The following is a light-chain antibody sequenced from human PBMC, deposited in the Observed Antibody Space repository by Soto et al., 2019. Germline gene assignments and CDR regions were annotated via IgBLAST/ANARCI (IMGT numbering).Light chain of an antibody. CDR1: QSITNY. Sequence: DIQMTQSPSSLSASVGDRVTITCRASQSITNYLNWYQQKPGEVPKLLIYTASSLQSGVPSRFSGSGSGTDFTLTISSLHPEDFATYYCQQSYSIPHTFGQGTKLEIK. CDR2: TAS. J-gene: IGKJ2*01. CDR3: QQSYSIPHT. V-gene: IGKV1-39*01.